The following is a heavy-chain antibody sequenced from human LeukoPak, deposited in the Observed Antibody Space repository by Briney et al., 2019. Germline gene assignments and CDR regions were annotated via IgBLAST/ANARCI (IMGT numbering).Heavy chain of an antibody. CDR1: GGSISSSSYY. J-gene: IGHJ4*02. V-gene: IGHV4-39*01. D-gene: IGHD3-3*01. CDR2: IYYSGST. Sequence: SETLSLTCTVSGGSISSSSYYWGWIRQPPGKGLEWIGSIYYSGSTYYNPSLKSRVTISVDTSKNQFSLKLSSVTAADTAVHYCARHRRFMGYFDYWGQGTLVTVSS. CDR3: ARHRRFMGYFDY.